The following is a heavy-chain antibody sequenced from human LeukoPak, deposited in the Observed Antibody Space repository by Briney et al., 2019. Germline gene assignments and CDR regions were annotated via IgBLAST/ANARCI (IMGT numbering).Heavy chain of an antibody. V-gene: IGHV4-39*07. J-gene: IGHJ4*02. CDR1: GGSISSSSYY. CDR3: AREPRRGYQYYDY. CDR2: IYYSGST. Sequence: PSETLSLTCTVSGGSISSSSYYWGWIRQPPGKGLEWIGSIYYSGSTNYNPSLKSRVTISVDTSKNQFSLKLSSVTAADTAVYYCAREPRRGYQYYDYWGQGTLVTVSS. D-gene: IGHD2-2*01.